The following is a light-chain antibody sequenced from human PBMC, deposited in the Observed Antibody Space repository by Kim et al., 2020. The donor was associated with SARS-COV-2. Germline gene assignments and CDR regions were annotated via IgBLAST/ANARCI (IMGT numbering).Light chain of an antibody. J-gene: IGKJ1*01. Sequence: DIVMTQSPDSLAVSLGERATIKCKSSQSVLYSSNNKNYLAWYQQKPGQPPKLLIYWASTRESGVPDRFSGSGSGTDFTLTISSLRAEDVAVYYCQQYYSTPQTFGQGTKVDIK. CDR3: QQYYSTPQT. V-gene: IGKV4-1*01. CDR2: WAS. CDR1: QSVLYSSNNKNY.